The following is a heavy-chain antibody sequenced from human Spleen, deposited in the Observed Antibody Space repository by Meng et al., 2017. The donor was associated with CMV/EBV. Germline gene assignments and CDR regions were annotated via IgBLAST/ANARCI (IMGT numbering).Heavy chain of an antibody. D-gene: IGHD3-3*01. Sequence: GESLKISCAASGFTFSSYWMSWVRQAPGKGLEWVANIEQDGDDISYVDSVKGRFTISRDNADNLLFLQLNSLRAEDTAVYYCARIFGVQRHFDYWGQGTRVTVSS. J-gene: IGHJ4*02. CDR1: GFTFSSYW. CDR2: IEQDGDDI. V-gene: IGHV3-7*01. CDR3: ARIFGVQRHFDY.